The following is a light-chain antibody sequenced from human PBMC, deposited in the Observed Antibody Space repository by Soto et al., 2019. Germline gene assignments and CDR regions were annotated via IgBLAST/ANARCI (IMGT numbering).Light chain of an antibody. J-gene: IGKJ1*01. CDR1: QSVSSSF. Sequence: EIVLTQSPGTLSLSPGERATLSCRASQSVSSSFLAWYQQKPGQAPRLLIYGASSRATGIPDRFSGSGSGTDFTLTISRLEPEDFAVYYGQQYDSSPCTFGQGTKVEIK. CDR3: QQYDSSPCT. CDR2: GAS. V-gene: IGKV3-20*01.